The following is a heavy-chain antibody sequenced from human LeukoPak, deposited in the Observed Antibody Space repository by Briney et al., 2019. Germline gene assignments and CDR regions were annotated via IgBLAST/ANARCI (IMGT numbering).Heavy chain of an antibody. J-gene: IGHJ4*02. V-gene: IGHV4-59*08. CDR3: ARLFGPYSSSWYGY. D-gene: IGHD6-13*01. CDR1: GGSISSYY. CDR2: IYYSGST. Sequence: SETLSLTCTVSGGSISSYYWSWIRQPPGKGLEWIGYIYYSGSTNYNPSLKSRVTISVDTSKNQFSLKLSSVTAADTAVYYRARLFGPYSSSWYGYWGQGTLVTVSS.